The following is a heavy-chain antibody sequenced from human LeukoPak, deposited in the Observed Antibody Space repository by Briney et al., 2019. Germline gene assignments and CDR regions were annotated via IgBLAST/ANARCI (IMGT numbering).Heavy chain of an antibody. V-gene: IGHV3-11*01. CDR3: ASPTSGYYGLFDY. D-gene: IGHD3-3*01. CDR1: GFTFSDYY. CDR2: ISSSGSTI. Sequence: PGGSLRLSCVASGFTFSDYYMSWIRQAPGKGLEWVSYISSSGSTIYYADSVKGRFTISRDNTENSLYLQMNSLRAEDTAVYYCASPTSGYYGLFDYWGQGTLVTVSS. J-gene: IGHJ4*02.